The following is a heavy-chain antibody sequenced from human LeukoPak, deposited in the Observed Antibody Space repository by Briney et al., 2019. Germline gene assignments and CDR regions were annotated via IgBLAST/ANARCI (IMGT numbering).Heavy chain of an antibody. CDR3: ARESSGWYDDAFDI. J-gene: IGHJ3*02. CDR1: GFTFSSYA. D-gene: IGHD6-19*01. CDR2: ISYDGSNK. V-gene: IGHV3-30*04. Sequence: GRSLRLSCAASGFTFSSYAMHWVRQAPGKGLEWVAVISYDGSNKYYADSVKGRFTISRDNSKNTLYLQMNSLRAGDTAVYYCARESSGWYDDAFDIWGQGTMVTVSS.